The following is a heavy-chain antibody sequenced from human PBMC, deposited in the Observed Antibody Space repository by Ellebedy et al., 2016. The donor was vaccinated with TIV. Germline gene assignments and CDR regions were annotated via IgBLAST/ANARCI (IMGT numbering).Heavy chain of an antibody. CDR3: VRDMVQGMVAKYLWFDY. V-gene: IGHV1-18*01. CDR2: ISAYTGDT. Sequence: ASVKVSCKASGYTFNTYGISWVRQAPGQGLQWMGWISAYTGDTDYAQKFQGRVTMTTDTSTSTAYMELRSLRSDDTAVYYCVRDMVQGMVAKYLWFDYWGQGTQVTVSS. D-gene: IGHD3-10*01. CDR1: GYTFNTYG. J-gene: IGHJ4*02.